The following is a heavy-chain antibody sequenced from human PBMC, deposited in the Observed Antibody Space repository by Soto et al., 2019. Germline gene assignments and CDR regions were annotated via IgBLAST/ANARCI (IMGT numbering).Heavy chain of an antibody. V-gene: IGHV3-9*01. D-gene: IGHD2-8*02. CDR1: GFSFDDYA. Sequence: EVQVVESGGGLVQPGRSLRLSCAASGFSFDDYAMHWVRQAPGKGLEWVSGISWNSGTIGYADSVKGRFTISRDNAKNSLYLQMNRLGAEDTALYSCAKSTGGTANGMGVWGQGTTVTVSS. CDR3: AKSTGGTANGMGV. CDR2: ISWNSGTI. J-gene: IGHJ6*02.